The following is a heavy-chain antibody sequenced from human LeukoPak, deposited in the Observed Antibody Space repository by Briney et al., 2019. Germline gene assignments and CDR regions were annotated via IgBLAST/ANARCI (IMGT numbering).Heavy chain of an antibody. D-gene: IGHD3-3*01. J-gene: IGHJ3*02. V-gene: IGHV4-38-2*02. CDR3: ARVLTTIRVFWSGYHYLPRDAFDI. CDR1: GYSISSGYY. Sequence: PSETLSLTCTVSGYSISSGYYWGWIRQPPGKGLEWIGSIYHSGSTYYNPSLKSRVTISVDTSKNQFSLKLSSVTAADTAVYYCARVLTTIRVFWSGYHYLPRDAFDIWGQGTMVTVSS. CDR2: IYHSGST.